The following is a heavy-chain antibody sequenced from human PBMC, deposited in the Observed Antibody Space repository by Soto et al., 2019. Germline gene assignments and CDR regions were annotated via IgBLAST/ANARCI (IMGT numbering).Heavy chain of an antibody. V-gene: IGHV3-49*03. CDR1: GFTVGDYG. CDR2: IRGKAYGGTT. Sequence: EVQVVESGGGLVQPGRSLRLSCTASGFTVGDYGMNWLRQAPGKGLEWVAFIRGKAYGGTTEYAASVKGRFTISRDDSKSIVYLQMDSLKSEDTAVYYCNRCANTVSYSGYWGQGTLVTVSS. J-gene: IGHJ4*02. CDR3: NRCANTVSYSGY. D-gene: IGHD1-26*01.